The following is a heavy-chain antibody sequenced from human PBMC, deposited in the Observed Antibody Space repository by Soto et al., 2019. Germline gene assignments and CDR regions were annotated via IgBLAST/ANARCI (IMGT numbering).Heavy chain of an antibody. CDR1: GYIFNNYG. Sequence: QVQLVQAETEVQKPGASVKVSCKASGYIFNNYGVSWVRQAPGEGLEWMGWIYPKEGRINFAQKFQGRVTLTTDTSTRTAYIELRSLRLDDSAVYFCARDIDYDIDYWGQGTLVTVSS. CDR3: ARDIDYDIDY. J-gene: IGHJ4*02. D-gene: IGHD4-17*01. CDR2: IYPKEGRI. V-gene: IGHV1-18*01.